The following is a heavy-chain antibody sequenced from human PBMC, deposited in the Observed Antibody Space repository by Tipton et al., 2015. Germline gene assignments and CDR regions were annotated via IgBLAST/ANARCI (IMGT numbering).Heavy chain of an antibody. J-gene: IGHJ4*02. CDR3: ARQNIVGNTGRHFDH. D-gene: IGHD5-12*01. CDR1: GDSFNIYY. CDR2: INHSGST. Sequence: TLSLTCAVYGDSFNIYYWSWIRQPPGKGLEWIGEINHSGSTNYNPSLKSRVTISVDTSKNQFSLKLSSVTAADTSVYYCARQNIVGNTGRHFDHWGQGTLVTVSS. V-gene: IGHV4-34*01.